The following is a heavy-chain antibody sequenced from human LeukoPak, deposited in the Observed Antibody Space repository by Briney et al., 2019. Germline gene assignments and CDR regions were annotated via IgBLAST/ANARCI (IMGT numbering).Heavy chain of an antibody. CDR2: ILPIVGVT. J-gene: IGHJ6*02. Sequence: WASVKVSCKVSGGTFNKNVISWVRQAPGQGLEWLGRILPIVGVTHHAQKFQGRVTITADFSTTTAHMELSSLRSDDTAVYYCARVQAVGVPVAIDAYYDYGMDVWGQGTTVTVSS. CDR1: GGTFNKNV. CDR3: ARVQAVGVPVAIDAYYDYGMDV. V-gene: IGHV1-69*04. D-gene: IGHD2-2*02.